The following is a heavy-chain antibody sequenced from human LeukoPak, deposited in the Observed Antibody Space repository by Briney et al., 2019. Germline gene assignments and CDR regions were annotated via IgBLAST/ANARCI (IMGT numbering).Heavy chain of an antibody. CDR1: GFTFSSYD. CDR3: ARAGSGWSLEYYFDY. V-gene: IGHV3-13*05. J-gene: IGHJ4*02. Sequence: GGSLRLSCAASGFTFSSYDMHWVPQATGKGLEWVSAIGTAGDPYYQGSVKGRFTISRENAKNSLYLQMNSLRAGDTAVYYCARAGSGWSLEYYFDYWGQGTLVTVSS. D-gene: IGHD6-19*01. CDR2: IGTAGDP.